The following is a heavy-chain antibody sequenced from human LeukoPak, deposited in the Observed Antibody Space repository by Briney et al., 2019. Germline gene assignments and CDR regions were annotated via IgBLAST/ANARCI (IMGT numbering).Heavy chain of an antibody. Sequence: GGSLRLSCAASGFTFSSYSMNWVRQAPGKGLEWVSSISSSSSYIYYADSVKGRFTISRDNAKNSLYLQMNSLRAEDTAVYYCARDRVSYGLDYYYGMDVWGKGTTVTVSS. CDR2: ISSSSSYI. CDR3: ARDRVSYGLDYYYGMDV. J-gene: IGHJ6*04. D-gene: IGHD5-18*01. CDR1: GFTFSSYS. V-gene: IGHV3-21*01.